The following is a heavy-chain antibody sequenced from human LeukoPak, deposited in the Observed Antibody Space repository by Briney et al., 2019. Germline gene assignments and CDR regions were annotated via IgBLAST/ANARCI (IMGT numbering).Heavy chain of an antibody. J-gene: IGHJ6*03. CDR1: GGSISSYY. D-gene: IGHD3-3*01. CDR2: IYYSGST. V-gene: IGHV4-59*01. Sequence: ASETLSLTCTVSGGSISSYYWSWIRQPPGKGLEWIGYIYYSGSTNYNPSLKSRVTISVDTSKNQFSLKLSSVTAADTAVYYCARGVSAGITIFGVVPYMDVWGKGTTVIVSS. CDR3: ARGVSAGITIFGVVPYMDV.